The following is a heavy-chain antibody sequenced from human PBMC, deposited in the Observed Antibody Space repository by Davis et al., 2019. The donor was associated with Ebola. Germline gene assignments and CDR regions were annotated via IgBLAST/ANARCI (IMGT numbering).Heavy chain of an antibody. CDR1: GFTFGHYA. V-gene: IGHV3-9*01. J-gene: IGHJ4*02. CDR2: IGWNSGNI. CDR3: ARAPRSLRFLEWLLSLDY. D-gene: IGHD3-3*01. Sequence: GGSLRLSCAASGFTFGHYAMHWVRQAPGKGLEWVSGIGWNSGNIGYAGSVKGRFTISRDNSKNTLYLQMNSLRAEDTAVYYCARAPRSLRFLEWLLSLDYWGQGTLVTVSS.